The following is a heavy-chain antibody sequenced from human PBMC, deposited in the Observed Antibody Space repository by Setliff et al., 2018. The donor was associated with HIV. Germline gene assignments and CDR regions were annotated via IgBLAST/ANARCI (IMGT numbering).Heavy chain of an antibody. V-gene: IGHV1-46*03. Sequence: ASVKVSCKTSGYTFTSYYMHRVRQAPGQGLEWMGTINPSGGSTSYAQKFQGRVTMTRDTSTSTVYMELSSLRSEDTAVYYCARDCSSTSCPGSFNYYYYYYYMDVWGKGTTVTSP. CDR3: ARDCSSTSCPGSFNYYYYYYYMDV. CDR2: INPSGGST. J-gene: IGHJ6*03. CDR1: GYTFTSYY. D-gene: IGHD2-2*01.